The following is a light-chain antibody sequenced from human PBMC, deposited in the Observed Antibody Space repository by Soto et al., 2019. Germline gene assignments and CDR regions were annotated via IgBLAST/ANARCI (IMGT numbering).Light chain of an antibody. J-gene: IGKJ1*01. CDR2: GAS. Sequence: EIVLTQSPGTLSLSPGERATLSCRASPSVTNFLAWYQQKPGQAPRLLIYGASSRATGIPDRFSGSGSGTDFTLTISRLEPADIAVYYCQQYGSSPWTFGQGTKVDIK. V-gene: IGKV3-20*01. CDR1: PSVTNF. CDR3: QQYGSSPWT.